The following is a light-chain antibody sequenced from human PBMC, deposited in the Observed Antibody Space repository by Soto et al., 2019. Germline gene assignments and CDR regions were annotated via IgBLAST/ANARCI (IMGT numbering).Light chain of an antibody. J-gene: IGKJ5*01. CDR3: QESYSTPIT. V-gene: IGKV1-39*01. Sequence: RQTTQSPSSLSASVGDRVTITCRASQSITIYLNWYQQKPGKAPKLLIYAASSLQSGVPSRFSGSGSGTDFTLTVSSLQPEDFATYYCQESYSTPITFGQGTRLEIK. CDR2: AAS. CDR1: QSITIY.